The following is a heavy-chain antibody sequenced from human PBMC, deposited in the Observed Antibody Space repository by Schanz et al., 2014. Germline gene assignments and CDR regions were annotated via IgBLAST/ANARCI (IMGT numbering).Heavy chain of an antibody. CDR1: GFTFSAYY. CDR3: ARKVVATIGGYYDN. CDR2: IFTDGRT. J-gene: IGHJ4*02. Sequence: EVQLVESGGGLVQPGGSLRLSCAASGFTFSAYYMDWVRQAPGKGLEWVSIIFTDGRTYYADSVKGRFTISRDSSKNTLFLQMNSLRAEDTAVYYCARKVVATIGGYYDNWGQGTLVTVSS. V-gene: IGHV3-66*01. D-gene: IGHD5-12*01.